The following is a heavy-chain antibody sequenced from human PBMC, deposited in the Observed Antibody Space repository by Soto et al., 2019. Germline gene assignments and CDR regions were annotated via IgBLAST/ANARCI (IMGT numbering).Heavy chain of an antibody. D-gene: IGHD6-13*01. J-gene: IGHJ6*02. CDR3: AKHGQQLVEGPYGMDV. CDR1: GFTFSSYA. V-gene: IGHV3-23*01. Sequence: EVQLLESGGGLVQPGGSLRLSCAASGFTFSSYAMSWVRQAPGKGLEWVSAISGSGGSTYYADSVKGRFTISRDNSKNTLYLQMNSLRAEDTAVYYCAKHGQQLVEGPYGMDVWGQGTTVTVSS. CDR2: ISGSGGST.